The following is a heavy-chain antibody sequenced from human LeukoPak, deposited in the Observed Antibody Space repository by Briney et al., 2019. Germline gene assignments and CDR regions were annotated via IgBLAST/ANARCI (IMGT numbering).Heavy chain of an antibody. CDR2: MNPNSGNT. V-gene: IGHV1-8*01. CDR1: GYTFTSYD. Sequence: GASVKVSCKAYGYTFTSYDINWVRQATGQGLEWMGWMNPNSGNTGYAQKFQGRVTMTRNTSISTAYMERSSLRSEDTAVYCCARALSYYDFWWGYARDYWGGATLVSVSS. D-gene: IGHD3-3*01. J-gene: IGHJ4*02. CDR3: ARALSYYDFWWGYARDY.